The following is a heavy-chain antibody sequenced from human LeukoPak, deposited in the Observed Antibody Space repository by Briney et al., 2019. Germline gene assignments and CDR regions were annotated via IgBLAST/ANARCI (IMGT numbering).Heavy chain of an antibody. CDR1: GYTFTGYY. CDR3: ARGEVLGYDSSGYYSAY. V-gene: IGHV1-2*02. J-gene: IGHJ4*02. Sequence: ASVKVSCKASGYTFTGYYMHWVRQAPGQGLEWMGWINPNSGGTNYAQKFQGRVTMTRDTSISTAYMELSRLRSDDTAVYYWARGEVLGYDSSGYYSAYWGQGTLVTVSS. CDR2: INPNSGGT. D-gene: IGHD3-22*01.